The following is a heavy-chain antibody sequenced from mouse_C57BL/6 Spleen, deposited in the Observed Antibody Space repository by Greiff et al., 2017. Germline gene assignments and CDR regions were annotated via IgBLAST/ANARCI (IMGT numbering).Heavy chain of an antibody. CDR1: GFTFSDYG. J-gene: IGHJ1*03. Sequence: EVKVVESGGGLVKPGGSLKLSCAASGFTFSDYGMHWVRQAPEKGLEWVAYISSGSSTIYYADTVKGRFTISRDNAKNTLFLQMTSLRSEDTAMYYCARPSTMITTRYWYFDVWGTGTTVTVSS. D-gene: IGHD2-4*01. CDR3: ARPSTMITTRYWYFDV. V-gene: IGHV5-17*01. CDR2: ISSGSSTI.